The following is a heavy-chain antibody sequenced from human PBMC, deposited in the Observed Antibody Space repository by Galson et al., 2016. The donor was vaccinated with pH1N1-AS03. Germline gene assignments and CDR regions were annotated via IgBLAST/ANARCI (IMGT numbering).Heavy chain of an antibody. J-gene: IGHJ4*02. D-gene: IGHD1-26*01. CDR3: AKDNGVGATQRLSFFDY. CDR2: ISWNGNNI. V-gene: IGHV3-9*01. Sequence: SLRLSCAASGFTFSSYSMNWVRQAPGKGLEWVSGISWNGNNIAYADSVKGRFTISRDNVKNSLYLQMNSLRAEDTALYYCAKDNGVGATQRLSFFDYWGQGTLVTVSS. CDR1: GFTFSSYS.